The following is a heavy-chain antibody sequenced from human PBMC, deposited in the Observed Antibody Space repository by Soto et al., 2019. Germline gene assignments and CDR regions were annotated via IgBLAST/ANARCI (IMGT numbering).Heavy chain of an antibody. V-gene: IGHV4-34*01. CDR1: GGSFSGYY. J-gene: IGHJ6*03. CDR2: INESGST. CDR3: ARHLPDDFWSGYHHLGYYYYYMDV. Sequence: SETLSLTCAVYGGSFSGYYWTWIRQPPGKGLEWIGEINESGSTYDHPSLKSRVTISVDTSKNQFSLKLSFVTAADTALYYCARHLPDDFWSGYHHLGYYYYYMDVWGKGTTVTVSS. D-gene: IGHD3-3*01.